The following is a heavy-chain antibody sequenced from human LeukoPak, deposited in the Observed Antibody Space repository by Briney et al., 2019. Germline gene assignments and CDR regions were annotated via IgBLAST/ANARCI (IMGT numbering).Heavy chain of an antibody. D-gene: IGHD2-21*02. CDR3: ARDSDWAFDN. V-gene: IGHV3-48*02. CDR1: GFTFSSYV. J-gene: IGHJ4*02. CDR2: INHNAETI. Sequence: GGSLRLSCAASGFTFSSYVMSWIRQAPGKGLEWVSYINHNAETIYYADSVNGRFTISRDNAKNVLYLQMNRLRDGDTAVYFCARDSDWAFDNWGQGTLVTVSS.